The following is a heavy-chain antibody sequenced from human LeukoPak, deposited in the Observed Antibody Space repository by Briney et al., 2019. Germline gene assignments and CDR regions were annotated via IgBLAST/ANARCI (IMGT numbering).Heavy chain of an antibody. CDR3: AKHRGAAGWRSFDI. D-gene: IGHD6-13*01. J-gene: IGHJ3*02. CDR2: INDSGST. CDR1: GGSISSSSYY. V-gene: IGHV4-39*07. Sequence: SETLSLTCTVSGGSISSSSYYWGWIRQPPGKGLEWIGEINDSGSTKYNPSLKSRVTISIDTSKNQFSLKLNSVTAADTAVYYCAKHRGAAGWRSFDIWGQGTMVTVSS.